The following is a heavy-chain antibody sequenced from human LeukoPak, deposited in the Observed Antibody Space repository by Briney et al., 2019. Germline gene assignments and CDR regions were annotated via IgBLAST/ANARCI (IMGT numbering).Heavy chain of an antibody. CDR3: ARGTGYYYYMDV. CDR2: IYNSGST. V-gene: IGHV4-30-4*08. D-gene: IGHD3-10*01. CDR1: GDSISSGDYY. J-gene: IGHJ6*03. Sequence: SQALSLTCTVSGDSISSGDYYWSWIRQPPGKGLEWIGYIYNSGSTYYNPSLKSRVTISADTSKNQFSLKLSSVTAADTAVYYCARGTGYYYYMDVWGKGTTVTVSS.